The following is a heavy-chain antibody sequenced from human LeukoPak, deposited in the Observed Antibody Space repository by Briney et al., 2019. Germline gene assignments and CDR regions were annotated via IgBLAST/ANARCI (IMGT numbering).Heavy chain of an antibody. CDR1: GFTFSSYS. CDR2: ISSSSSYI. V-gene: IGHV3-21*01. J-gene: IGHJ4*02. D-gene: IGHD3-22*01. CDR3: ARDPSKTYYYDSSGYD. Sequence: GGSLRLSCAASGFTFSSYSMNWVRQAPGKGLEWVSSISSSSSYIYYADSAKGRFTISRDNAKNSLYLQMNSLRAEDTAVYYCARDPSKTYYYDSSGYDWGQGTLVTVSS.